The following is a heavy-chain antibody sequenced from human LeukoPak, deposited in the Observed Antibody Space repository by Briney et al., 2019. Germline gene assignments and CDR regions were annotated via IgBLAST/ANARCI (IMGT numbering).Heavy chain of an antibody. V-gene: IGHV4-38-2*02. Sequence: SETLSLTCTVSGYSISSGYYWGWIRQPPGKGLEWIGEINHSGSTNYNPSLKSRVTISVNTSKNQFSLKLSSVTAADTAVYYCARGEAYSSSWYLGFDPWGKGTLVTVSS. D-gene: IGHD6-13*01. J-gene: IGHJ5*02. CDR3: ARGEAYSSSWYLGFDP. CDR2: INHSGST. CDR1: GYSISSGYY.